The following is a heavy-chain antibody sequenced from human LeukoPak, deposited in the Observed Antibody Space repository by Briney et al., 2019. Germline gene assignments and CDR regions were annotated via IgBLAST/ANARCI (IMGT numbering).Heavy chain of an antibody. CDR1: GFTVSSNY. Sequence: PGGSLRLSCAASGFTVSSNYMSWVRQASGKGLEWVSAISGSGGSTYYADSVKGRFTISRDNSKNTLYLQMNSLRAEDTAVYYCARDSGGLLVLDYWGQGTLVTVSS. J-gene: IGHJ4*02. V-gene: IGHV3-23*01. D-gene: IGHD1-26*01. CDR3: ARDSGGLLVLDY. CDR2: ISGSGGST.